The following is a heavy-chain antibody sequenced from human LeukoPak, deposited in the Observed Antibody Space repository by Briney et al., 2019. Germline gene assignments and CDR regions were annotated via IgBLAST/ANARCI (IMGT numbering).Heavy chain of an antibody. CDR2: NIPIFGTA. Sequence: SVKVSGKASGGTFSSYAISWVRQAPGQGLEWMGGNIPIFGTANYARKFQGRVTITADKSTSTAYMELSSLRSEDTAVYYCARGSLDYDFWSGSDLDYWGQGTLVTVSS. CDR3: ARGSLDYDFWSGSDLDY. D-gene: IGHD3-3*01. J-gene: IGHJ4*02. CDR1: GGTFSSYA. V-gene: IGHV1-69*06.